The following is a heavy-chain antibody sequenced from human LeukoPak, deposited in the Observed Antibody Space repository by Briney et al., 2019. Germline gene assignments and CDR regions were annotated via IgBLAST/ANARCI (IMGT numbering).Heavy chain of an antibody. Sequence: GSLRLSCAASGFTFSSYWMSWVRQAPGKGLEWIGSIYYSGSTYYNPSLKSRVTISVDTSKNQFSLKLSSVTAADTAVYYCARVGYYDILTGYYGGYNWFDPWGQGTLVTVSS. CDR3: ARVGYYDILTGYYGGYNWFDP. CDR1: GFTFSSYW. J-gene: IGHJ5*02. V-gene: IGHV4-39*07. CDR2: IYYSGST. D-gene: IGHD3-9*01.